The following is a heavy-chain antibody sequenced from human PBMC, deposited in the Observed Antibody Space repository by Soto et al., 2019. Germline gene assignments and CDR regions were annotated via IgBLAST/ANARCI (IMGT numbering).Heavy chain of an antibody. J-gene: IGHJ6*02. Sequence: SETLSLTCSVSGGSISSYYWSWIRQPPGKGLEWIGYISYSGSTNYNSSLKSRVTISVDTSKNQFSLKLSSVTAADTAVYYCAREGVTPSYYYYYGMDVWGQGTTVTVSS. CDR2: ISYSGST. D-gene: IGHD5-18*01. V-gene: IGHV4-59*01. CDR3: AREGVTPSYYYYYGMDV. CDR1: GGSISSYY.